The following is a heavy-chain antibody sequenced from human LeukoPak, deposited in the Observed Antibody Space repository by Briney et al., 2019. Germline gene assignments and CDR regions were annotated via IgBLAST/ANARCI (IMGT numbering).Heavy chain of an antibody. J-gene: IGHJ6*02. Sequence: ASVKVSCKASGYTFTSYDINWVRQATGQELEWMGWMNPNSGNTGYAQKFQGRVTMTRNTSISTAYMELSSLRSEDTAVYYCARLGDSSGYYGMDVWGQGTTVTVSS. D-gene: IGHD3-22*01. V-gene: IGHV1-8*01. CDR3: ARLGDSSGYYGMDV. CDR1: GYTFTSYD. CDR2: MNPNSGNT.